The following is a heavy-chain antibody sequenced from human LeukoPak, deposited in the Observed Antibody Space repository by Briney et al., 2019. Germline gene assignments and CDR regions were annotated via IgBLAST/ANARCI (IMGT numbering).Heavy chain of an antibody. CDR2: INHSGST. CDR1: GGSFSGYY. J-gene: IGHJ5*02. CDR3: ARSMLGRHSIFGVVITAAHWFDP. D-gene: IGHD3-3*01. Sequence: SETLSLTCAVYGGSFSGYYWSWIRQPPGKGLEWIGEINHSGSTNYNPSLKSRVTISVDTSKNQFSLKLSSVTAADTAVYYCARSMLGRHSIFGVVITAAHWFDPWGQGTLVTVSS. V-gene: IGHV4-34*01.